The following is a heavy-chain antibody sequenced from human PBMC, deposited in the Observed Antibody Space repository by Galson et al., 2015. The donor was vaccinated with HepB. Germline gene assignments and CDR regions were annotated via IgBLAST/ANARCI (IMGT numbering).Heavy chain of an antibody. CDR1: GYTFTNYG. Sequence: SVKVSCKASGYTFTNYGISWVRQAPGQGLGWVGWIAGYNGKTEYAPKCQDRVIMTTDTYTSTAYLELKSLKSDDTAIFYCARDQYGGDFDFWGQGTLVTVSS. CDR3: ARDQYGGDFDF. J-gene: IGHJ4*02. D-gene: IGHD5-12*01. CDR2: IAGYNGKT. V-gene: IGHV1-18*04.